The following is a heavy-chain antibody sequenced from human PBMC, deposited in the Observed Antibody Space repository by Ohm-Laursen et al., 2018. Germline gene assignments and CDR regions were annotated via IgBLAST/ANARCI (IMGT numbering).Heavy chain of an antibody. V-gene: IGHV3-49*03. D-gene: IGHD4-17*01. CDR1: GFTFRDYA. CDR3: TSRVYGDYVGSD. Sequence: SLRLSCAASGFTFRDYAMSWFRRAPGKGLEWVGFIRSKAYGGTTEYAASVEGRFTISRDDSKSIAYLQMNSLKTEDTAVYYCTSRVYGDYVGSDWGQGTLVTVSS. CDR2: IRSKAYGGTT. J-gene: IGHJ4*02.